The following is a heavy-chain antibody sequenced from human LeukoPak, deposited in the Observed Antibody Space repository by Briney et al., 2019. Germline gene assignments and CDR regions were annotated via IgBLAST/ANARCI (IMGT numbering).Heavy chain of an antibody. CDR2: IKQDGSEK. Sequence: GGSLRLSCAASGFTFSSYSMNWVRQAPGKGLEWVANIKQDGSEKYYVDSVKGRFTISRDNAKNSLYLQMNSLRAEDTAVYYCARELGYYDSSGVGFDYWGQGTLVTVSS. J-gene: IGHJ4*02. CDR1: GFTFSSYS. V-gene: IGHV3-7*01. CDR3: ARELGYYDSSGVGFDY. D-gene: IGHD3-22*01.